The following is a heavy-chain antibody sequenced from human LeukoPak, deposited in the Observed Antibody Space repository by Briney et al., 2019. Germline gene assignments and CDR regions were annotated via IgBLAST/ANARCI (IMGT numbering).Heavy chain of an antibody. D-gene: IGHD6-13*01. CDR3: AKAVGRISWSFDY. CDR2: ISYDGSDK. CDR1: GFTFNTYA. Sequence: RSLRLSCEASGFTFNTYAMHWVRQPPGKGLEWVALISYDGSDKIYTDSVKGRFTISRDNSEGTLYLQMDSLRGDDAAVYYCAKAVGRISWSFDYWGQGALVTVSS. V-gene: IGHV3-30*18. J-gene: IGHJ4*02.